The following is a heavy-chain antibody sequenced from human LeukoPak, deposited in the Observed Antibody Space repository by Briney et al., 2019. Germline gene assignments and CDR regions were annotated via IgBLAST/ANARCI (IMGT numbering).Heavy chain of an antibody. CDR2: ISWNSGSI. CDR1: GFTFSSYA. D-gene: IGHD3-10*01. CDR3: AKDRGSSRGAGFDY. V-gene: IGHV3-9*01. Sequence: PGGSLRLSCAASGFTFSSYAMNWVRQAPEKGLEWVSGISWNSGSIGYADSVKGRFTISRDNAKNSLYLQMNGLRAEDTALYYCAKDRGSSRGAGFDYWGQGTLVTVSS. J-gene: IGHJ4*02.